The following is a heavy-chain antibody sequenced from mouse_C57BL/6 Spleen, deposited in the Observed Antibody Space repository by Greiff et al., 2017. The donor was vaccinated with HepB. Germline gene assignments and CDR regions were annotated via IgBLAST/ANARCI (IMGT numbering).Heavy chain of an antibody. CDR2: IWRGGST. CDR3: AKNSDYDGYFYWYFDV. D-gene: IGHD2-3*01. J-gene: IGHJ1*03. Sequence: VQLQESGPGLVQPSQSLSITCTVSGFSLTSYGVHWVRQSPGKGLEWLGVIWRGGSTDYNAAFMSRLSITKDNSKSQVFFKMNSLQADDTAIYYCAKNSDYDGYFYWYFDVWGTGTTVTVSS. CDR1: GFSLTSYG. V-gene: IGHV2-5*01.